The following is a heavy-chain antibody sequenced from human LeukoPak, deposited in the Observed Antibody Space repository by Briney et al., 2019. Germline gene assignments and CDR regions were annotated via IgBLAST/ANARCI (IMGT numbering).Heavy chain of an antibody. CDR2: ISYDGSTE. CDR3: ARDGVAELMSALDY. J-gene: IGHJ4*02. CDR1: GFTFSSYA. Sequence: GGSLRLSCAASGFTFSSYAMHWVRQAPGKGLEWVAVISYDGSTEHYTDSVKGRFTISRDNAKNSLYLQMNSLRAEDTAVYYCARDGVAELMSALDYWGQGILVTVSS. D-gene: IGHD1-26*01. V-gene: IGHV3-30*04.